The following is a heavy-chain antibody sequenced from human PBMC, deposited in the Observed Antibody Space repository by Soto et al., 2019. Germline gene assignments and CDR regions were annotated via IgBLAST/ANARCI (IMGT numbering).Heavy chain of an antibody. Sequence: SDTLHFPCAVYGGSFSGFYWSWIRQPPGKGLECIGEINHSGSTNYNPSLKSRVTISVDTSKNQFSLTLSSVTAADTSVYYCARGSSDRYLDWVGRNDAFDIWGQGTMVIVSS. CDR3: ARGSSDRYLDWVGRNDAFDI. CDR1: GGSFSGFY. D-gene: IGHD3-9*01. J-gene: IGHJ3*02. V-gene: IGHV4-34*01. CDR2: INHSGST.